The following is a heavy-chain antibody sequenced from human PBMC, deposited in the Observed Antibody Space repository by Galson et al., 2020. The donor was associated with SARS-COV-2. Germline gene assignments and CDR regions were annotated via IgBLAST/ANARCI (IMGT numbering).Heavy chain of an antibody. CDR2: INPDSGGT. J-gene: IGHJ4*02. CDR1: GYPFSDYY. V-gene: IGHV1-2*02. CDR3: ASGLLQYSSAYYFDY. Sequence: ASVKVSCKASGYPFSDYYMHWVRQAPGQGLEWMGWINPDSGGTKYTQKFQGRVTMTRDTSISTAYMELSRLNSDDTAVYYCASGLLQYSSAYYFDYWGLGTLVTVSS. D-gene: IGHD5-18*01.